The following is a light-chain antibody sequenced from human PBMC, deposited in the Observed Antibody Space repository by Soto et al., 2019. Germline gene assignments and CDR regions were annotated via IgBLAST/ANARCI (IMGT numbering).Light chain of an antibody. CDR1: SSNIGAGFD. V-gene: IGLV1-40*01. Sequence: QSVLTQPPSVSGAPGQTVTISCTGSSSNIGAGFDVHWYQQLPGTAPKVFIYGNSNRPSGVPDRFSGSKSGTSASLAITGLQAEDEADYYCQSFDSSLTAPILGVGTKLTVL. J-gene: IGLJ2*01. CDR2: GNS. CDR3: QSFDSSLTAPI.